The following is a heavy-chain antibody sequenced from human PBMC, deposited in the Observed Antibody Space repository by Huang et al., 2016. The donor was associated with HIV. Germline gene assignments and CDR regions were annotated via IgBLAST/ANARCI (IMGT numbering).Heavy chain of an antibody. D-gene: IGHD3-10*01. Sequence: QVQLQQWGAGLLKPSETLALTCAVYGESLGTYYWAWIRRPPGQGLQWIGEVTDGGYINYNPSLESRVTIAVDTPRNQVSLTLTSMTAADTATYYCARRFRVAATRKWFDPWGQGTLVIVSS. CDR2: VTDGGYI. CDR3: ARRFRVAATRKWFDP. CDR1: GESLGTYY. V-gene: IGHV4-34*01. J-gene: IGHJ5*02.